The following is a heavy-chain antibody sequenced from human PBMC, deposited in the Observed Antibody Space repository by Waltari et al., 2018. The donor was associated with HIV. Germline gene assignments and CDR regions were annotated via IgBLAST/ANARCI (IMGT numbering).Heavy chain of an antibody. Sequence: EVHLVESGGGLVKPGGSLRLSCAASGFRFSGYSMSWVRQAPGKGLGGVSYMSSTCFFIYYADSVKGRLTISRDNARNSLFLQMNSLRAEDTALYYWASSLYLDLGIGGYTEGKFYFDYWGQGTLVTVSS. CDR1: GFRFSGYS. J-gene: IGHJ4*02. CDR2: MSSTCFFI. D-gene: IGHD2-15*01. V-gene: IGHV3-21*05. CDR3: ASSLYLDLGIGGYTEGKFYFDY.